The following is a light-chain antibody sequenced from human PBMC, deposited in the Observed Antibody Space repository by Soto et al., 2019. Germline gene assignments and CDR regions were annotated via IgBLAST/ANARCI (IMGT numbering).Light chain of an antibody. V-gene: IGKV3-20*01. J-gene: IGKJ1*01. CDR2: GAS. Sequence: ETVLTQSPATLSLCPGERATLSCRASQSVSSSYLAWYQQKPGQAPRLLIYGASSRATGIPDRFSGSGSGTDFTLTISRLEPEDFAVYYCQQYGSSPWTFGQGTKVDIK. CDR1: QSVSSSY. CDR3: QQYGSSPWT.